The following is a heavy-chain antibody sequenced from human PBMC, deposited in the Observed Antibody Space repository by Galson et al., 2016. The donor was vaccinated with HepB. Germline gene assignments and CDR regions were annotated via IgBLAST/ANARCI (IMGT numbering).Heavy chain of an antibody. J-gene: IGHJ4*02. CDR2: IDGEGHTT. CDR1: GPGFKAYG. V-gene: IGHV3-23*01. D-gene: IGHD1-1*01. Sequence: SLRLSCAVSGPGFKAYGMSWVRQAPGKGLRWVSDIDGEGHTTHHADSVKGRFTVSRDNSKDTVYLEMKSVRVEDTAIYYCAIGATGATWRNWGQGTLVTVSS. CDR3: AIGATGATWRN.